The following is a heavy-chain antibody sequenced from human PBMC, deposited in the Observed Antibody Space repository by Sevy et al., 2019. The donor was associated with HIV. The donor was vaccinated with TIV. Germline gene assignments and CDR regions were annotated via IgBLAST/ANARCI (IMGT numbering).Heavy chain of an antibody. Sequence: ASVKVSCKASGGTFSSYAISWVRQAPGQGLEWMGGIIPIFGTANYAQKFQGRVTITADESTSTAYMELSSLRSEDTAVYYCVRRLYYYDSSGNDAFDIWGQGTMVTVSS. CDR2: IIPIFGTA. V-gene: IGHV1-69*13. CDR3: VRRLYYYDSSGNDAFDI. D-gene: IGHD3-22*01. J-gene: IGHJ3*02. CDR1: GGTFSSYA.